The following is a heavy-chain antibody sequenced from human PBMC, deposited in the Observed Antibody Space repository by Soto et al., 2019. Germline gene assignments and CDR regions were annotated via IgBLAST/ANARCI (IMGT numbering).Heavy chain of an antibody. Sequence: GASVKVSCKASGYTFTSYGISWVRQAPGQGLEWMGWISAYNGNTNYAQKLQGRVTMTTDTSTSTAYMELRSLRSEDTAVYYCARKWGRTGTPGYYYGMDVWGQGTTVTVSS. CDR3: ARKWGRTGTPGYYYGMDV. V-gene: IGHV1-18*01. CDR2: ISAYNGNT. D-gene: IGHD1-7*01. CDR1: GYTFTSYG. J-gene: IGHJ6*02.